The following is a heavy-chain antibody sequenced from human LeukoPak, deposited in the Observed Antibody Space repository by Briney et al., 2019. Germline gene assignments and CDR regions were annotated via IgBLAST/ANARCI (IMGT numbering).Heavy chain of an antibody. J-gene: IGHJ4*02. V-gene: IGHV1-69*13. CDR3: ARGWLAETTVVTPYNY. D-gene: IGHD4-23*01. Sequence: SVKVSCKASGGSFSSYAIDWVRQAPGQGLEWMGGIIPIFGTANYAQKFQDRVTITAVESMSTVYMELSSLRSEDTAVYYCARGWLAETTVVTPYNYWGQGTLVTVSS. CDR2: IIPIFGTA. CDR1: GGSFSSYA.